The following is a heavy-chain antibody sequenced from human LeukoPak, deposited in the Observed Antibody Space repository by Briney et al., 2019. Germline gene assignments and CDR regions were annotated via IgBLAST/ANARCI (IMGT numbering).Heavy chain of an antibody. CDR1: GYPFTNFW. CDR3: AKSIGSGTDSTCEIFDI. CDR2: ISTSDSHP. D-gene: IGHD2-8*02. Sequence: GESLKISRKGSGYPFTNFWIGWARQIPGNDLEGMGIISTSDSHPIYSPSFRGQVTISVDESISTDALQSSSLKASDTAMYYCAKSIGSGTDSTCEIFDIWGQGTVVTVSS. V-gene: IGHV5-51*01. J-gene: IGHJ3*02.